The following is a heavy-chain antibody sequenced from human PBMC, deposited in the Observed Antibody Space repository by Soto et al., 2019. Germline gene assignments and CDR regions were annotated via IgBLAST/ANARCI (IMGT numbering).Heavy chain of an antibody. CDR1: GGTLSNSA. CDR3: ASGRIIVVGSRAYYHRAV. Sequence: QVQLAQSGAEVKKPGSSVKVSCKASGGTLSNSAISWVRQAPGQGLEWMGGIIPVFGTVNYAQNFRDRVTISANESTSTIYMEMRSLRYEDTAGYFCASGRIIVVGSRAYYHRAVWGQGTTVTVTS. J-gene: IGHJ6*02. V-gene: IGHV1-69*01. D-gene: IGHD3-22*01. CDR2: IIPVFGTV.